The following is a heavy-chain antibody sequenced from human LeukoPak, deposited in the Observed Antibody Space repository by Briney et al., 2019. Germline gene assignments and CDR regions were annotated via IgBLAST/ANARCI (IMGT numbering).Heavy chain of an antibody. CDR2: ISGSGGST. Sequence: GGSLRLSCAASGFTFSSYAMSWVRQAPGKGLEWVSAISGSGGSTCYADSVKGRFTISRDNSKNTLYLQMNSLRAEDTAVYYCAKDWLVDYSNPFDYWGQGTLVTVSS. V-gene: IGHV3-23*01. J-gene: IGHJ4*02. CDR1: GFTFSSYA. D-gene: IGHD4-11*01. CDR3: AKDWLVDYSNPFDY.